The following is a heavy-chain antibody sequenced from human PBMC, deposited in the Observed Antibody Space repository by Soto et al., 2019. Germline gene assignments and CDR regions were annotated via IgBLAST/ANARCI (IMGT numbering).Heavy chain of an antibody. CDR3: ARGRKQLASYYYYGMAV. D-gene: IGHD1-1*01. CDR1: GGTFSSYG. Sequence: SLRLSWAASGGTFSSYGMHWVRQAPGMGLEGVAGIWYDGSNKYDADSGRGRFTIARDNSKNTLNLQMNSLSAEDTAVNYCARGRKQLASYYYYGMAVWAQGTTVTVSS. CDR2: IWYDGSNK. V-gene: IGHV3-33*01. J-gene: IGHJ6*02.